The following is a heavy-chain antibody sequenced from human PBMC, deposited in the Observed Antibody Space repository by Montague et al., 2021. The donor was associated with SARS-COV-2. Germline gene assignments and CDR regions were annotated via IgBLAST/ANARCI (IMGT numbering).Heavy chain of an antibody. D-gene: IGHD1-26*01. CDR3: ARGTYSGCDSDGYYYYYGMDD. Sequence: SETLSLTCTVSGGSISSYCWSWIRQPPGKGLEWIGYFYYSGSTNYNPSFKSRLSISGDTSKNQFSLEVTSVTAADTAVYYCARGTYSGCDSDGYYYYYGMDDWGQGTTVTVSS. J-gene: IGHJ6*02. CDR2: FYYSGST. CDR1: GGSISSYC. V-gene: IGHV4-59*01.